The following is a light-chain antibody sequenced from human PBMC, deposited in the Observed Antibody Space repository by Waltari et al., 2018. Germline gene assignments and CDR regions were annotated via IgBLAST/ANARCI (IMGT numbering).Light chain of an antibody. CDR2: DAS. J-gene: IGKJ2*01. V-gene: IGKV3-15*01. CDR3: QHYSGWPYA. CDR1: QSVETR. Sequence: EIVMTQSPVTLSVSPGERVTLSCRASQSVETRLAWYQQRPGQAPRLLIYDASIRTTEVPARFSARGSGTDFSLTISSLRSEDSAVYFCQHYSGWPYAFGQGTKLQIK.